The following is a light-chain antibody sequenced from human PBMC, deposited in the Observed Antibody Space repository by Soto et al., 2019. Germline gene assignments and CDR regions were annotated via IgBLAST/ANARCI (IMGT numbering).Light chain of an antibody. V-gene: IGKV3-20*01. CDR2: GAS. CDR3: QQYGALPPT. Sequence: EIVLTQFPGALSLSPGERVTLSCRASQTVSNTYLAWYQQKSGQAPKFLIYGASNRATGIPDRFSGSGSGTDFTLTISRLDREDFAVYYCQQYGALPPTFGGGTKVEIK. CDR1: QTVSNTY. J-gene: IGKJ4*01.